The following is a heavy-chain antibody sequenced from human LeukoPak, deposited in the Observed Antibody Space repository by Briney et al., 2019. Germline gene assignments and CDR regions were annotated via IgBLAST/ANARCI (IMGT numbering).Heavy chain of an antibody. V-gene: IGHV3-48*02. D-gene: IGHD3-22*01. CDR1: GFTFSTYS. J-gene: IGHJ3*02. CDR2: ISGSSSTI. CDR3: ARTGYYDSGGRSAFDI. Sequence: GGSLRLSCAAPGFTFSTYSMNWVRQAPGKGLEWVSYISGSSSTIYYADSVKGRFTISRDNAKNSLYLQMSSLRDEDTAVYYCARTGYYDSGGRSAFDIWGQGTMVTVSS.